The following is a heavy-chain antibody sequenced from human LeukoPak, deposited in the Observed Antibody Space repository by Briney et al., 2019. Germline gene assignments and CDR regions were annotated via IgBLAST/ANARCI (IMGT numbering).Heavy chain of an antibody. J-gene: IGHJ6*02. CDR3: ARDYGDYPNPYYYYYYGMDV. D-gene: IGHD4-17*01. CDR2: IWYDGSNK. V-gene: IGHV3-33*01. CDR1: GFTFSSYG. Sequence: GGSLRLSCAASGFTFSSYGMHWVRQAPGKGLEWVAVIWYDGSNKYYADSVKGRFTISRDNSKNTLYLQMNSLRAEDTAVYYCARDYGDYPNPYYYYYYGMDVWGQGTTVTVSS.